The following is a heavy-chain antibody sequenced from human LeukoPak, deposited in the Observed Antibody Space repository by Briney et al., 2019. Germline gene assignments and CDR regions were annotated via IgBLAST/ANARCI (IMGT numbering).Heavy chain of an antibody. CDR1: GYTFTSYG. CDR3: AREYSSSPSYFDY. D-gene: IGHD6-6*01. Sequence: ASVKVSCKASGYTFTSYGISWVRQAPGQGLEWMGWINPNSGGTNYAQKFQGRVTMTRDTSISTAYMELSRLRPDDTAVYYCAREYSSSPSYFDYWGQGTLVTVSS. J-gene: IGHJ4*02. V-gene: IGHV1-2*02. CDR2: INPNSGGT.